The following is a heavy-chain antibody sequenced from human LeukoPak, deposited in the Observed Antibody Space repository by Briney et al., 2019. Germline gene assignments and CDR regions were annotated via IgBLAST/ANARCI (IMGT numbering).Heavy chain of an antibody. CDR2: IFNSGST. CDR3: ARGPTVTTPRFDY. V-gene: IGHV4-39*07. D-gene: IGHD4-17*01. J-gene: IGHJ4*02. Sequence: PSETLSLTCTVSGGSISSSNYYWGWIRQPPGKGLEWIGYIFNSGSTYYNPSLKSRVTILVDTSKNQFSLKLSSVTAADTAVYYCARGPTVTTPRFDYWGQRTLVTVSS. CDR1: GGSISSSNYY.